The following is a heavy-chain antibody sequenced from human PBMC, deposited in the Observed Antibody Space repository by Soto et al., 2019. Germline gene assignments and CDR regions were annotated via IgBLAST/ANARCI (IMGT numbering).Heavy chain of an antibody. D-gene: IGHD2-15*01. J-gene: IGHJ4*02. V-gene: IGHV4-34*01. CDR3: ARGTRKRVVVAALPFDY. Sequence: QVQLQQWGAGLLKPSETLSLTCAVYGGSFSGYYWSWIRQPPGKGLEWIGEINHSGSTNYNPSLKSRVTISVDTSKNQFSLKLSSVTAADTAVYYCARGTRKRVVVAALPFDYWGQGTLVTVSS. CDR1: GGSFSGYY. CDR2: INHSGST.